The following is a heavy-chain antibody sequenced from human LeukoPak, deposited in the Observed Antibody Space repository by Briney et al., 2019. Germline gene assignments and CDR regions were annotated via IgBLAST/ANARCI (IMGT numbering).Heavy chain of an antibody. D-gene: IGHD1-26*01. CDR3: ARAGGTYYGIAFDI. V-gene: IGHV3-13*01. J-gene: IGHJ3*02. CDR2: IGTAGEI. Sequence: GGSLRLSCAASGFTLSSYDIHWVRQATGKGLEWVSGIGTAGEIYYPGSVKGRFTISRDNAKNSLYLQMNSLRAEDTAVYYCARAGGTYYGIAFDIWGQGTMVTVSS. CDR1: GFTLSSYD.